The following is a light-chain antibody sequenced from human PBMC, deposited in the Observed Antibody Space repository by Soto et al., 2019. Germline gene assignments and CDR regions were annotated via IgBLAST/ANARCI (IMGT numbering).Light chain of an antibody. CDR3: QHYGSTPPIT. CDR1: QTIGGNF. J-gene: IGKJ5*01. CDR2: GAS. Sequence: ELVLTQSPATLSLSPGETATLSCRASQTIGGNFLAWYQQKPGQAPRLLISGASSRATGVPDRFSDSGSGTEFTLPITSLEAEDFAVYFCQHYGSTPPITFGQGTRLEIK. V-gene: IGKV3-20*01.